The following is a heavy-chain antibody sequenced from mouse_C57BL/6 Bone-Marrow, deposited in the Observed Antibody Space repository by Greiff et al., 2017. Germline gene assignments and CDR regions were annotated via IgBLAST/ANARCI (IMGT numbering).Heavy chain of an antibody. CDR2: IWWDDDK. CDR1: GFSLSTFGMG. J-gene: IGHJ2*01. D-gene: IGHD2-5*01. V-gene: IGHV8-8*01. Sequence: QVTLKECGPGILQPSQTLSLPCSFSGFSLSTFGMGVGWIRQPSGKGLEWLAHIWWDDDKYYNPALKSRLTISKDTSKNQVFLKIANVDTADTATYYCARIDSNYPYYFDYWGQGTTLTVSS. CDR3: ARIDSNYPYYFDY.